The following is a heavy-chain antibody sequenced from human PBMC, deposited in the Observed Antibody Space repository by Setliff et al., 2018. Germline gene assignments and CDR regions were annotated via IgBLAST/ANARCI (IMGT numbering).Heavy chain of an antibody. CDR2: VRARGSP. J-gene: IGHJ6*03. Sequence: SETLSLTCTVSGGSIRSGSFYWSWIRQSAEKGLEWIGRVRARGSPNYNPSLKSRVTISLDPSANQFSLNLSSVTAADTAVYYCARESAGDESVRHLYYTDVWGRGTTVTVSS. CDR3: ARESAGDESVRHLYYTDV. D-gene: IGHD1-1*01. CDR1: GGSIRSGSFY. V-gene: IGHV4-61*02.